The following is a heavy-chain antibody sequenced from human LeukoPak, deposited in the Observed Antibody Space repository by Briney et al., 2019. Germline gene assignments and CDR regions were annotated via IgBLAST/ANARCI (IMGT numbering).Heavy chain of an antibody. CDR2: XIVGSGNT. J-gene: IGHJ2*01. Sequence: SVKVSCKASGFTFSSSTVQWVRQARGQRLEWLGWXIVGSGNTNYAQRFQERLTITRDMSTGTADMELSSLRSEDTAVYYCAAVNSDWYFSWYFDLWGRGTLVTVSS. D-gene: IGHD2-21*02. V-gene: IGHV1-58*01. CDR1: GFTFSSST. CDR3: AAVNSDWYFSWYFDL.